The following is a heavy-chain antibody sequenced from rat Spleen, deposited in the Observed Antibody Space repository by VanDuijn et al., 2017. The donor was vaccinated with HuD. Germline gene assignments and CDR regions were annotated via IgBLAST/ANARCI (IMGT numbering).Heavy chain of an antibody. V-gene: IGHV5-19*01. CDR2: ISVSGGSS. CDR3: ASRRGPWFAY. CDR1: GFTFSSYW. D-gene: IGHD1-1*01. Sequence: EVQLVETGGGLVQPGRSLKLSCVASGFTFSSYWMYWIRQAPTKGLEWVASISVSGGSSYYRDSVKGRFTLSRDNAKSTLYLQMDSLRSEDTATYYCASRRGPWFAYWGQGTLVTVSS. J-gene: IGHJ3*01.